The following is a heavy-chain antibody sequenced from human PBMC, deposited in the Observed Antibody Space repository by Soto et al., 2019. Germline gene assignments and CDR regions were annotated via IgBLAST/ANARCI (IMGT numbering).Heavy chain of an antibody. J-gene: IGHJ4*02. CDR3: PQYSYGLPAGY. V-gene: IGHV1-18*01. Sequence: QVQLVQSGAEVKKPGASVKVSCKASGYTFSSYGISWVRQAPGQGLEWMGWITAYNGNTNYAQKLQGRVTMTTDTSTSTAYKELRSLRSDDTAVYYCPQYSYGLPAGYWGQGTLVTVSS. CDR1: GYTFSSYG. CDR2: ITAYNGNT. D-gene: IGHD5-18*01.